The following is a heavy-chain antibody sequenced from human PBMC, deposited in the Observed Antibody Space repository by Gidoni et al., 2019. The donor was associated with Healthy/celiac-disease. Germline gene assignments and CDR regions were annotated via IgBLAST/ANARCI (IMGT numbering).Heavy chain of an antibody. CDR1: GFTLRRYG. V-gene: IGHV3-30*18. CDR3: ANIHLGELSTPDFDY. CDR2: ISYDGSNK. D-gene: IGHD3-16*02. J-gene: IGHJ4*02. Sequence: QVKLVESGGGVVKPGRSLRLSCAASGFTLRRYGMHGGRQAPGKGLEWVAVISYDGSNKYYADAVKGRFTISRDNSKNTLYLQMNSLRDEDTAVYYCANIHLGELSTPDFDYWGQGTLVTVSS.